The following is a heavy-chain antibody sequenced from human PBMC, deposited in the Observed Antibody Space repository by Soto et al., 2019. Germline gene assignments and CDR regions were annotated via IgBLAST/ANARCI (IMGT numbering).Heavy chain of an antibody. CDR1: GCTFSSDG. CDR3: EKRVAYSSSSAYLDY. J-gene: IGHJ4*02. D-gene: IGHD6-6*01. V-gene: IGHV3-23*01. Sequence: PMGSLRLSCAASGCTFSSDGMNWVRQPPGKGLEWVSSISDTVGNTFYTDSVNGRFTISRDNSKNTLYLQMNNLIDDDTAVYSCEKRVAYSSSSAYLDYWGPRTLVTVSS. CDR2: ISDTVGNT.